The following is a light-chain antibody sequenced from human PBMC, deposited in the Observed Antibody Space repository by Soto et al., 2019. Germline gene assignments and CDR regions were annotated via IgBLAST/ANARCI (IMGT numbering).Light chain of an antibody. J-gene: IGLJ3*02. CDR1: RSNIGSAI. Sequence: VLTQPPSLSGTPGQTVTISCIGSRSNIGSAIVHWYQQLPGTAPKHLIYMNNQRPSGVPDRFSGSKSGTSASLVITGLRPEDEADYYCVAWDDNLSSRVFGGGTQLTVL. V-gene: IGLV1-47*01. CDR2: MNN. CDR3: VAWDDNLSSRV.